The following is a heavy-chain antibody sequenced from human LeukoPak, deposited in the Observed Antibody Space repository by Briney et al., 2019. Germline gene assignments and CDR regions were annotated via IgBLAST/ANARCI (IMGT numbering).Heavy chain of an antibody. Sequence: PGGSLRLSCAASGFTFSSYGMHWVRQAPGKGLEWVAVISYDGSNKYYADSVKGRFTISRDNSKNTLYLQMNGLRAEDTAVYYCAKDQRWESPHYLDSWGQGTLVTVSS. J-gene: IGHJ4*02. CDR1: GFTFSSYG. D-gene: IGHD1-26*01. V-gene: IGHV3-30*18. CDR2: ISYDGSNK. CDR3: AKDQRWESPHYLDS.